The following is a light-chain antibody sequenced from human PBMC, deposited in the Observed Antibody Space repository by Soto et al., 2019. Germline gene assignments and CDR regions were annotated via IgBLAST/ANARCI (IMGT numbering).Light chain of an antibody. V-gene: IGKV1-39*01. Sequence: DIQMTQSPSSLSASVGDRVTITCRAGQSISNYLNWYQQKPGKAPKLLIYAASSLQSGIPSRFSGSGSGTDFTLTISSLQREDFATYFCQQSYSTPQTFGQGTKVESK. J-gene: IGKJ1*01. CDR2: AAS. CDR3: QQSYSTPQT. CDR1: QSISNY.